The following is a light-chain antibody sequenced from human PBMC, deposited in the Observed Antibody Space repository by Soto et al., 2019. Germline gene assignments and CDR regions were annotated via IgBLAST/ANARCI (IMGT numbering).Light chain of an antibody. J-gene: IGKJ1*01. CDR1: QSVSSN. CDR2: GAS. CDR3: QQYNNWLTWT. V-gene: IGKV3-15*01. Sequence: EIVMTQSPATLSVSPGERATLSCRASQSVSSNLAWYQQKPGQAPRLLIYGASTRATGIPARFSGSGSGTEFTLTISSLQSEDFACYYCQQYNNWLTWTFGQGTKVEIK.